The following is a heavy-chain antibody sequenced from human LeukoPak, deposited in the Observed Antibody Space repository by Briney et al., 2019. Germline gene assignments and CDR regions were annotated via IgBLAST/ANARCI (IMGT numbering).Heavy chain of an antibody. CDR1: GFTLGDHW. CDR2: IKQDGSAK. D-gene: IGHD6-19*01. Sequence: GGSLRLSCEAYGFTLGDHWMTWVRQAPGKGLEWVAYIKQDGSAKDYVDSVKGRFTISRDNSKNSLYLQMNSLRAGDTAVYYCARGGWSLDYWGQGTLVTVSS. V-gene: IGHV3-7*04. CDR3: ARGGWSLDY. J-gene: IGHJ4*02.